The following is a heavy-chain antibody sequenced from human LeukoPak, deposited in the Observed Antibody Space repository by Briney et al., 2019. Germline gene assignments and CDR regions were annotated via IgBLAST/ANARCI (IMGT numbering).Heavy chain of an antibody. CDR3: ATAAPPQFLGYQLLINY. CDR2: IIPIFGTA. CDR1: GGTFSSYA. D-gene: IGHD2-2*01. Sequence: ASVKVSCKASGGTFSSYAISWVRQAPGQGLEWMGGIIPIFGTANYAQKFQGRVTITADESTSTAYMELSSLRSEDTAVYYCATAAPPQFLGYQLLINYWGRGTLVTVSS. V-gene: IGHV1-69*13. J-gene: IGHJ4*02.